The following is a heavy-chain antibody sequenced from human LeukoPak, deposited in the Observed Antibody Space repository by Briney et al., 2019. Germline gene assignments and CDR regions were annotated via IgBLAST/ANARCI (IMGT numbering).Heavy chain of an antibody. V-gene: IGHV3-23*01. CDR1: GFTFSSYA. CDR2: ISGSGGST. Sequence: GGSLRLSCAASGFTFSSYAMSWVRQAPGKGLEWVSAISGSGGSTYYADSVKGRFTISRDNSKNTLYLQMNSLKTEDTAVYYCTREYDFWSGPFDYWGQGTLVTVSS. J-gene: IGHJ4*02. D-gene: IGHD3-3*01. CDR3: TREYDFWSGPFDY.